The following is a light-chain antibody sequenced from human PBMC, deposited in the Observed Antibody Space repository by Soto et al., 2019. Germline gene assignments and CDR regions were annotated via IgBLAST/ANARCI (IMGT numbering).Light chain of an antibody. V-gene: IGKV1-5*01. CDR2: DVS. Sequence: IQMTQSPSTLSASVGDRVTITCRASQSLSNWLAWYQQKPGKAPKLLIFDVSSLESGVPSRFSGSGSGTEFTLTISSLQPDDFATYYCQQYNSYSTFGQGTKVDIK. J-gene: IGKJ1*01. CDR3: QQYNSYST. CDR1: QSLSNW.